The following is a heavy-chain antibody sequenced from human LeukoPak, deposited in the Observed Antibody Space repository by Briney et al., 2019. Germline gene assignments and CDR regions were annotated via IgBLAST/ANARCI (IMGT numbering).Heavy chain of an antibody. V-gene: IGHV4-30-4*01. Sequence: PSETLSLTCTVSGGSTSSGDYYWSWIRQPPGKGLEWIGYIYYSGSTYYNPSLKSRVTISVDTSKNQFSLKLSSVTAADAAVYYCARGDSSSWYFDYWGQGTLVTVSS. D-gene: IGHD6-13*01. CDR3: ARGDSSSWYFDY. J-gene: IGHJ4*02. CDR1: GGSTSSGDYY. CDR2: IYYSGST.